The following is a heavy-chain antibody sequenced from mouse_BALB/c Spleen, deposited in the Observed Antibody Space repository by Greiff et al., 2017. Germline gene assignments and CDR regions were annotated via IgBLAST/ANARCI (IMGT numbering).Heavy chain of an antibody. CDR2: IWSGGST. D-gene: IGHD2-10*02. V-gene: IGHV2-2*02. Sequence: QVHVKQSGPGLVQPSQSLSITCTVSGFSLTSYGVHWVRQSPGKGLEWLGVIWSGGSTDYNAAFISRLSISKDNSKSQVFFKMNSLQANDTAIYYCARSGYGNYVVYAMDYWGQGTSVTVSS. CDR1: GFSLTSYG. J-gene: IGHJ4*01. CDR3: ARSGYGNYVVYAMDY.